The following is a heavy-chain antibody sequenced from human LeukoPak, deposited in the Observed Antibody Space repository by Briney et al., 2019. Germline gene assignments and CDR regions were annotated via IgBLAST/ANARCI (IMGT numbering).Heavy chain of an antibody. V-gene: IGHV3-11*01. CDR1: GFTFRDYY. CDR2: ISSGNMI. CDR3: ARDGMVGARGHDY. Sequence: GGSLRLSCVASGFTFRDYYMSWIRQAPGQGLECVSYISSGNMIYYADSVKGRFTISRDNAKNSLYLQMNSLRAEDTAIYYCARDGMVGARGHDYWGQGTLVTVSS. D-gene: IGHD1-26*01. J-gene: IGHJ4*02.